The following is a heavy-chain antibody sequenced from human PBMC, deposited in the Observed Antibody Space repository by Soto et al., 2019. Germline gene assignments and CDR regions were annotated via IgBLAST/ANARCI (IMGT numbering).Heavy chain of an antibody. J-gene: IGHJ6*02. CDR2: IYPGDSDT. D-gene: IGHD2-2*01. Sequence: GESLKISCKGSGYSFTSYWIGWVRQMPGKGLEWMGIIYPGDSDTRYSPSFQGQVTISADKSISTAYLQWSSLKASDTAMYYCPRHGTVPVFTLPGHYCCMVVWCQAPTLSVS. CDR1: GYSFTSYW. CDR3: PRHGTVPVFTLPGHYCCMVV. V-gene: IGHV5-51*01.